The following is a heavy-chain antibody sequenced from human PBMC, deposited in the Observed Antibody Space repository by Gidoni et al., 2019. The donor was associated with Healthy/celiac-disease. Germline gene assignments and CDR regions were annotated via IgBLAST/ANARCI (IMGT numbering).Heavy chain of an antibody. Sequence: QVQLVQSGAEVKKPGASVKVSCKASGYTFTSSGISWVRQSPGQGLAWRGGISAYNGNTNYAQKLQGRVTMTTDTSTSTAYMELRSLRSDDTAVYYCARVGYYDYVWGSYSPIPWGQGTLVTVSS. J-gene: IGHJ5*02. CDR3: ARVGYYDYVWGSYSPIP. V-gene: IGHV1-18*01. D-gene: IGHD3-16*01. CDR1: GYTFTSSG. CDR2: ISAYNGNT.